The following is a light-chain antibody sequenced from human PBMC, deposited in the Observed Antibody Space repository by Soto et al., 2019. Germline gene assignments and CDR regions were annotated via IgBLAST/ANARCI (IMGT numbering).Light chain of an antibody. CDR3: SFPLT. Sequence: DIKMTQSPSSVSASVGDRVTITCRASQDVGSWLAWFQQKPGEAPSLLIYAASSLHTGVPSRFSGSGSGTDFTLTITSLQPEDFAQQGDSFPLTFGGGTKVEIK. CDR1: QDVGSW. J-gene: IGKJ4*01. V-gene: IGKV1-12*01. CDR2: AAS.